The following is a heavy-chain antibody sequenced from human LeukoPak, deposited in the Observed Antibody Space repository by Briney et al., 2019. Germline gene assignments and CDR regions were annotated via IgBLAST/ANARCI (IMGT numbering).Heavy chain of an antibody. V-gene: IGHV4-4*07. CDR2: IHTSGTT. CDR1: GASIDGYY. CDR3: ARMPPVRGVRNFYFYYYVDV. D-gene: IGHD3-10*01. J-gene: IGHJ6*03. Sequence: SETLSLTCTVSGASIDGYYWSWIRQPAGQSPEWIGRIHTSGTTNYNPALKSRVIMSVGTSDKQFSLNVSSVTAADTAVYYCARMPPVRGVRNFYFYYYVDVWGRGTTVTVSS.